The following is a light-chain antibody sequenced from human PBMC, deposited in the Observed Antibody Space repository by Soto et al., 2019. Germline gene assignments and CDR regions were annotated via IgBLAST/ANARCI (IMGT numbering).Light chain of an antibody. J-gene: IGLJ3*02. Sequence: QSVLTQPPSVSGAPGQRVTISCTGSSSNIGAGYDVHWYQQLPGTAPKLLIYGNSNRPSGVPDRFSGSKSGTAASLAITGLQAEDEAEYYCQSYDSSLSWVFGGGTKVTVL. CDR2: GNS. V-gene: IGLV1-40*01. CDR3: QSYDSSLSWV. CDR1: SSNIGAGYD.